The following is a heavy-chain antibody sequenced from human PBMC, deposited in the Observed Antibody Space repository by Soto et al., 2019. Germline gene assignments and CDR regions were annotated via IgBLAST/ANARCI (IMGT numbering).Heavy chain of an antibody. V-gene: IGHV1-2*02. CDR2: INPDNGGT. Sequence: ASVKVSCKASGYTFIAYYIHWVRQAPGQGLEWMGWINPDNGGTNFAQKFQGRVTMTSDTSISTGYMELSRLTSDDTALYYCATSLGISCYSWFDPWGQGTPVTVSS. D-gene: IGHD1-26*01. CDR1: GYTFIAYY. J-gene: IGHJ5*02. CDR3: ATSLGISCYSWFDP.